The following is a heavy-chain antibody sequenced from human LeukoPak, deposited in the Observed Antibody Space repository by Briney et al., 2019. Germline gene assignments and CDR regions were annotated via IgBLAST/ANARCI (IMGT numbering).Heavy chain of an antibody. CDR1: GFTFSESA. J-gene: IGHJ4*02. V-gene: IGHV3-23*01. CDR2: VSGGGGPSIF. D-gene: IGHD5-24*01. CDR3: AHVGGSQFLV. Sequence: GGSLRLSCAASGFTFSESAMSWVPQAPGKGLEWVSTVSGGGGPSIFYYAESVKGRFNTSSAIYKNTIYLQMNSLRADYTAIYRCAHVGGSQFLVWGQGTLVGVSS.